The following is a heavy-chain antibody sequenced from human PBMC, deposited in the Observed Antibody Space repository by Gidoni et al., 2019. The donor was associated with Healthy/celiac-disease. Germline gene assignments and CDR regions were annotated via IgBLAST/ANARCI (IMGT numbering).Heavy chain of an antibody. Sequence: EVQLVESGGGLVQPGGSLRLSCAASGFTFSSYWMHWVRQAPGKGLVWVSRINSDGSSTSYADSVKGRFTISRDNAKNTLYLQMNSLRAEDTAVYYCARDLLPFKKSITIFGVVLGGGMDVWGQGTTVTVSS. D-gene: IGHD3-3*01. CDR1: GFTFSSYW. CDR3: ARDLLPFKKSITIFGVVLGGGMDV. CDR2: INSDGSST. V-gene: IGHV3-74*01. J-gene: IGHJ6*02.